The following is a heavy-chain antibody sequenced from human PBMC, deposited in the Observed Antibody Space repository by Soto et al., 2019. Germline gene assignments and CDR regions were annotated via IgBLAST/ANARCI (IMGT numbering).Heavy chain of an antibody. J-gene: IGHJ5*02. Sequence: PGGSLRLSCAASGFTFSSYSMNWVRQAPGKGLEWVSYISSSSSTIYYADSVKGRFTISRDNAKNSLYLQMNSLRAEDTAVYYCARNSAVVAEYYSWFDPWGQGTLVTVSS. CDR3: ARNSAVVAEYYSWFDP. D-gene: IGHD2-15*01. CDR1: GFTFSSYS. CDR2: ISSSSSTI. V-gene: IGHV3-48*01.